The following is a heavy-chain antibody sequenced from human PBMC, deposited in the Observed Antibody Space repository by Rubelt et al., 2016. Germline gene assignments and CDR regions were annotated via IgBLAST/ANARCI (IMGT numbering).Heavy chain of an antibody. CDR1: GFTVSSNY. CDR2: SWNGGGI. Sequence: EVQLVESGGGLIQPGGSLRLSCAASGFTVSSNYMSWVRQAPGKGLEWVSGFSWNGGGIGYAYSVKGRFTISRDNAKNSLYLQMNSLRAEDTAVYYCARDRWVGWGQGTLVTVSS. D-gene: IGHD1-26*01. CDR3: ARDRWVG. J-gene: IGHJ4*02. V-gene: IGHV3-53*01.